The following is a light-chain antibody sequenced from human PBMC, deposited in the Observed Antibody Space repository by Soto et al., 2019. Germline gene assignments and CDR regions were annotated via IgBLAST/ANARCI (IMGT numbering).Light chain of an antibody. CDR1: SSDVGGYNY. Sequence: QSVLTQPASVSGSPGQSITISCTGTSSDVGGYNYVSWYQQHPGKAPKLMIYDVSYRPSGVSNRFSGSKSGNTASLTISGLQAEDEADYYCSSYTSSSTGVFGTGTKVTVL. V-gene: IGLV2-14*01. CDR2: DVS. J-gene: IGLJ1*01. CDR3: SSYTSSSTGV.